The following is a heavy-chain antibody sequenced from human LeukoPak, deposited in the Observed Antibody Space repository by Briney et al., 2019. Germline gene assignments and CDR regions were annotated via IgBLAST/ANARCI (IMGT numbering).Heavy chain of an antibody. D-gene: IGHD2-2*01. CDR2: ISGSGGTT. V-gene: IGHV3-23*01. J-gene: IGHJ4*02. CDR1: GFTFNNYA. CDR3: ARDVGYCSSTSCYGGVDY. Sequence: GGSLRLSCAASGFTFNNYAMNWVRQAPGKGLEWVSVISGSGGTTYYADSVKGRFTISRDNSKNTLYLQMNSLRAEDTAVYYCARDVGYCSSTSCYGGVDYWGQGTLVTVSS.